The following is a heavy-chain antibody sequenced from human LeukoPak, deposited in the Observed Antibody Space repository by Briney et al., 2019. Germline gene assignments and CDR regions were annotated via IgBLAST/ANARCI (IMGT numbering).Heavy chain of an antibody. CDR3: ARRAGAYLHPYDY. V-gene: IGHV3-66*04. D-gene: IGHD4/OR15-4a*01. CDR1: GFTVSSNY. CDR2: IYSGGST. J-gene: IGHJ4*02. Sequence: PGGSLRLSCAASGFTVSSNYMSWVRQAPGKGLEWVSVIYSGGSTYYADSVKGRFTISRDNSKNTLYLQMNSLRAEDTAVYYCARRAGAYLHPYDYWGQGTLVTVSS.